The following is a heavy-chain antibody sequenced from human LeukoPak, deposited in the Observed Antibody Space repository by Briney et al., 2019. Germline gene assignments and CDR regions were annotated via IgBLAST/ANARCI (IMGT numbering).Heavy chain of an antibody. CDR2: ITSSGRTR. D-gene: IGHD2-2*01. V-gene: IGHV3-48*03. CDR1: GFTFSSYA. Sequence: PGGSLRLSCAASGFTFSSYAMTWVRQAPGKGLEWVSYITSSGRTRYYADSVKGRFTLSRDNAKNSLYLQMNSLRAEDTAIYYCSRESPHCSSVSCFFDYWGQGTLVTVSS. J-gene: IGHJ4*02. CDR3: SRESPHCSSVSCFFDY.